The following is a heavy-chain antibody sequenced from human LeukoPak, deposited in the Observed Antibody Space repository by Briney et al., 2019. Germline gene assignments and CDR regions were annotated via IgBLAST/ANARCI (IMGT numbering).Heavy chain of an antibody. CDR2: ISGSGGST. CDR1: GGSFSGYY. CDR3: AKQLPKYYYDSSGYPNDY. V-gene: IGHV3-23*01. J-gene: IGHJ4*02. D-gene: IGHD3-22*01. Sequence: PSETLSLTCAVYGGSFSGYYWSWVRQAPGKGLEWVSAISGSGGSTYYADSVKGRFTISRDNSKNTLYLQMNSLRAEDTAVYYCAKQLPKYYYDSSGYPNDYWGQGTLVTVSS.